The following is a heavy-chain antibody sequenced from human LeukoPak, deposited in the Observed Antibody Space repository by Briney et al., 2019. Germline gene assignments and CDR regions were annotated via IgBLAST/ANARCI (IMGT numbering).Heavy chain of an antibody. CDR3: AKDISNWAFFDY. CDR1: GFTFSSYW. V-gene: IGHV3-9*01. CDR2: ISWNSGSI. Sequence: GGSLRLSCAASGFTFSSYWMSWVRQAPGKGLEWVSGISWNSGSIGYADSVKGRFTISRDNAKNSLYLQMNSLRAEDTALYYCAKDISNWAFFDYWGQGTLVTVSS. D-gene: IGHD7-27*01. J-gene: IGHJ4*02.